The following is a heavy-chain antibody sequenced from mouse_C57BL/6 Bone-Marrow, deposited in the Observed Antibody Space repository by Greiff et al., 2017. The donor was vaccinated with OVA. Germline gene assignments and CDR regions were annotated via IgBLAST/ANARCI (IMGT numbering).Heavy chain of an antibody. CDR2: LYPRSGNT. Sequence: VKVVESGAELVRPGASVKLSCKASGYTFTSYGISWVKQRTGQGLEWIGELYPRSGNTYYNEKFKGKATLTADNSSSTAYMELRSLTSEDSAVYFGAREDYGSSLDYWGQGTTLTVSS. CDR3: AREDYGSSLDY. J-gene: IGHJ2*01. CDR1: GYTFTSYG. D-gene: IGHD1-1*01. V-gene: IGHV1-81*01.